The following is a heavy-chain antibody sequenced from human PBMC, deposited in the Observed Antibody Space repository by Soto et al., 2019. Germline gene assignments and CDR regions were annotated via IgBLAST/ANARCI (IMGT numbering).Heavy chain of an antibody. D-gene: IGHD3-3*01. CDR2: IYYSGST. J-gene: IGHJ5*02. V-gene: IGHV4-39*01. Sequence: SETLSLTCTVSGGSISSSSYYWGWIRQPPGKGLEWIGSIYYSGSTYYNPSLKSRVTISVDTSKNQFSLKLSSVTAADTAVYYCARLSDFWSGYSNWFHPWGQGTLVTVSS. CDR3: ARLSDFWSGYSNWFHP. CDR1: GGSISSSSYY.